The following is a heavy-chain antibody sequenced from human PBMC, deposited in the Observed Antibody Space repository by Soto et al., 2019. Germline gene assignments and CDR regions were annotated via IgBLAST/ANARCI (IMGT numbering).Heavy chain of an antibody. J-gene: IGHJ3*01. CDR2: ISGSGGSA. CDR1: GFTFSRYA. D-gene: IGHD6-19*01. Sequence: EVQLLESGGGLVQPGGSLRLSCAASGFTFSRYAMGWVRQAPGKGLEWVSVISGSGGSASYADSVQGRFTISRDNSKNTLYLQMNSLRAEDTAIYYCVREDSAWDSRGSFDFWGRGTMVTVS. CDR3: VREDSAWDSRGSFDF. V-gene: IGHV3-23*01.